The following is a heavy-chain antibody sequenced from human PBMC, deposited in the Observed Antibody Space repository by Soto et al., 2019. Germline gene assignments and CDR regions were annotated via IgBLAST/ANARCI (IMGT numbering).Heavy chain of an antibody. CDR2: ISAYNGNT. CDR1: GYTFTSYY. V-gene: IGHV1-18*01. CDR3: ARDLPPVDS. Sequence: QVQLVQSGAEVKKPGASVKVSCKASGYTFTSYYISWVRQAPGQGLEWMGWISAYNGNTNYAQKRQGRVTMTTDTSTSTADMALRSLRSDDTAGYYCARDLPPVDSWGQGTLITVSS. J-gene: IGHJ4*02.